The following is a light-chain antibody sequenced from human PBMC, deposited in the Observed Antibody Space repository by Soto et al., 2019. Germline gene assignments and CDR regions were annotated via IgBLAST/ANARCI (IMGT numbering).Light chain of an antibody. CDR2: DAS. CDR1: QKIADNY. V-gene: IGKV3-20*01. J-gene: IGKJ1*01. Sequence: VLTQSPGTLSLSPGDRATLSCRASQKIADNYLAWYQQKPGQAPRLIIYDASKRPTGIPERFSGSGSGTDFTLTISRLVPEDFAVYYCQQYGSSPPTFGQGTKVDIK. CDR3: QQYGSSPPT.